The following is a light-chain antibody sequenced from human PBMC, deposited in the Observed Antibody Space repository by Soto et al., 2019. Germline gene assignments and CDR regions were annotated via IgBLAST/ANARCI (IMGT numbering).Light chain of an antibody. J-gene: IGKJ3*01. V-gene: IGKV3-15*01. CDR1: QSVLGY. Sequence: EIVLTQSPATLSLSPGERATLSCRASQSVLGYLAWYQQKPGQAPRLLIYGASTRATGIPARFSGSGSGTEFTLTISSLQSEDFAVYYCQQYNNWPPIFTFGPGTKVDIK. CDR3: QQYNNWPPIFT. CDR2: GAS.